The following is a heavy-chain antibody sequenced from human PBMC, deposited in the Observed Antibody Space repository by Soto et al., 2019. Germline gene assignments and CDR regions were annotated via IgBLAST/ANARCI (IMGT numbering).Heavy chain of an antibody. CDR2: IIPIFGTA. D-gene: IGHD3-3*01. Sequence: SVKVSCKASGGTFSSYAISWVRQAPGQGLEWMGGIIPIFGTANYAQKFQGRVTITADKSTSTAYMELSSLRSEDTAVYYCARGGYDFWSGPLAGYGMDVWGQGTTVTVSS. CDR3: ARGGYDFWSGPLAGYGMDV. J-gene: IGHJ6*02. V-gene: IGHV1-69*06. CDR1: GGTFSSYA.